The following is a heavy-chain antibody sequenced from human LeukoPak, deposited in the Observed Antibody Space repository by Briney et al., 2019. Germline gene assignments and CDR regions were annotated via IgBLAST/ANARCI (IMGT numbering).Heavy chain of an antibody. Sequence: PGGSLRLSCAASGFTFSRFAMGWVRQAPGKGLEWVSTISGSGGTTNYADSVKGRFTFSGDNSKNTLYLQMNSLRAEDTAVYYCAKDLPDYGDYIEGYWGQGTLVTVSS. J-gene: IGHJ4*02. CDR3: AKDLPDYGDYIEGY. D-gene: IGHD4-17*01. CDR1: GFTFSRFA. V-gene: IGHV3-23*01. CDR2: ISGSGGTT.